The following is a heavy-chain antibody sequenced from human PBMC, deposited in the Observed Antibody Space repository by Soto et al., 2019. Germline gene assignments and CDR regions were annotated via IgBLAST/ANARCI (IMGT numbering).Heavy chain of an antibody. CDR2: ISYDGSNK. V-gene: IGHV3-30*18. D-gene: IGHD5-18*01. J-gene: IGHJ6*02. Sequence: GGSLRLSCAASGFTFSSYGMHWVRQAPGKGLEWVAVISYDGSNKYYADSVKGRFTISRDNSKNTLYLQMNSLRAEDTAVYYCAKDSQLWLYYYYYGMDVWGQGTTVTVSS. CDR3: AKDSQLWLYYYYYGMDV. CDR1: GFTFSSYG.